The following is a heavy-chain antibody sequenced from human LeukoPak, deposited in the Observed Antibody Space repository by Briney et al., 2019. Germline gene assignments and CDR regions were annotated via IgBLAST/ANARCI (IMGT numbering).Heavy chain of an antibody. Sequence: ASVKVSCKASGYTFTSYYMHWVRQATGQGLEWMGGMNPNSGNTGYAQKFQGRLTMTRDTSISTAYMELSSLRSEDTAVYYCARGINGMDVWGQGTTVTVSS. V-gene: IGHV1-8*02. CDR1: GYTFTSYY. D-gene: IGHD3-16*01. CDR2: MNPNSGNT. CDR3: ARGINGMDV. J-gene: IGHJ6*02.